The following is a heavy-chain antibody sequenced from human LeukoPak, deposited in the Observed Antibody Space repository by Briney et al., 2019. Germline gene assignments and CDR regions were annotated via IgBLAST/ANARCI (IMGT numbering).Heavy chain of an antibody. V-gene: IGHV3-21*01. CDR2: ISSSSSYI. CDR3: ARELLTYSNHKLGHYMDV. J-gene: IGHJ6*03. D-gene: IGHD4-11*01. CDR1: GFTFSVFW. Sequence: GGSLRLSCAASGFTFSVFWMSWVRQAPGKGLEWVSCISSSSSYIYYADSVKGRFTISRENAKNSLYLQMNSLRAEDTALYFCARELLTYSNHKLGHYMDVWGKGTTVTVSS.